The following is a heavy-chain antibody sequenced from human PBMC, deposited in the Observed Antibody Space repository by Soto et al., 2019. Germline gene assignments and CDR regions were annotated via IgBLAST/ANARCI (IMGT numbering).Heavy chain of an antibody. J-gene: IGHJ4*02. CDR3: ARVTDYDSSGYYRALDF. CDR2: ISAYNGNT. D-gene: IGHD3-22*01. Sequence: ASVKVSCKASGYPFTSYGISWVRQAPGQGLEWMGWISAYNGNTNYAQKLQGRVTMTTDTSTSTAYMELRSLRSDDTAVYYCARVTDYDSSGYYRALDFWGKGTLVTVSS. CDR1: GYPFTSYG. V-gene: IGHV1-18*04.